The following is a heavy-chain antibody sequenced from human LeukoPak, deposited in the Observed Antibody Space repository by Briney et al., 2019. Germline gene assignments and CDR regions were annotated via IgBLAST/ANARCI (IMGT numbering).Heavy chain of an antibody. CDR3: AKVGWRYGYEIDY. V-gene: IGHV4-59*05. D-gene: IGHD5-18*01. CDR2: IYYSGST. CDR1: GFTFSSYSMN. Sequence: GSLRLSCAASGFTFSSYSMNWVRQAPGKGLEWIGSIYYSGSTYYNPSLKSRVTISVDTSKNQFSLKLSSVTAADTAVYYCAKVGWRYGYEIDYWGQGTLVTVSS. J-gene: IGHJ4*02.